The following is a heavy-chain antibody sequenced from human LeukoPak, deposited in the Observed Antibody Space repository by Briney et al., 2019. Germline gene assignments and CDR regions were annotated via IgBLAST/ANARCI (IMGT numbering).Heavy chain of an antibody. J-gene: IGHJ6*03. V-gene: IGHV3-23*01. D-gene: IGHD3-10*01. CDR2: ITSVGST. Sequence: GGSLRLSCAASGFTFSSYAMAWVRQAPGKGLEWVSAITSVGSTYFADSVKGRFTISRDNSKNTLYLQMNSLRAEDTAVYYCARAPLDYYGSGSPHMDVWGKGTTVTVSS. CDR1: GFTFSSYA. CDR3: ARAPLDYYGSGSPHMDV.